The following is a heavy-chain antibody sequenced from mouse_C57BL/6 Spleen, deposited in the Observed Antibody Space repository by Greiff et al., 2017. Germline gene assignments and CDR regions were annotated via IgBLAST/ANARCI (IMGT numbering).Heavy chain of an antibody. CDR1: GYTFTDYE. J-gene: IGHJ3*01. V-gene: IGHV1-15*01. Sequence: VQLQQSGAELVRPGASVTLSCKASGYTFTDYEMHWVKQTPVHGLEWIGAIDPETGGTAYNQKFKGKAILTADKSSSTAYMERRSLTSEDSAVYYCTRSGLLRAPWFAYWGQGTLVTVSA. CDR2: IDPETGGT. CDR3: TRSGLLRAPWFAY. D-gene: IGHD1-1*01.